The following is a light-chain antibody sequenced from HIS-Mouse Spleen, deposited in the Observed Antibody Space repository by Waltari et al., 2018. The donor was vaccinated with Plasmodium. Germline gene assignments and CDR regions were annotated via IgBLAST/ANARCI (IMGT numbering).Light chain of an antibody. CDR3: SSYTSSSTLNYV. V-gene: IGLV2-14*03. CDR1: ISYVGGYNY. Sequence: QSALTQPASVSGSPGQSITISCPATISYVGGYNYVSWYQQHPGKAPTLMIYDVSNRPSGVSNRFSGSKSGNTASLTISGLQAEDEADYYCSSYTSSSTLNYVFGTGTKVTVL. CDR2: DVS. J-gene: IGLJ1*01.